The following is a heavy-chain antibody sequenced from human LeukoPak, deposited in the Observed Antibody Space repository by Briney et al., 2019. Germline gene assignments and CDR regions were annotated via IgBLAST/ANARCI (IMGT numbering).Heavy chain of an antibody. CDR3: ARCGEPKFYYFDY. Sequence: GSSVKVSCKASGGTFSSYAISWVRQAPGQGLEWMGGIIPIFGTANYAQKFQGRVTITADKSTSTAYMELSSLRSEDTAVYYCARCGEPKFYYFDYWGQGTLVTVSS. J-gene: IGHJ4*02. CDR1: GGTFSSYA. CDR2: IIPIFGTA. D-gene: IGHD1-14*01. V-gene: IGHV1-69*06.